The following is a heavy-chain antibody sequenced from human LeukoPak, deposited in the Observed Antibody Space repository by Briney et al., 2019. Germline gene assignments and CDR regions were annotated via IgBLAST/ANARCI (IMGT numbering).Heavy chain of an antibody. CDR3: ARDSRVTNLDY. CDR2: FDPEDGET. D-gene: IGHD4-23*01. V-gene: IGHV1-24*01. J-gene: IGHJ4*02. Sequence: ASVKVSCKVSGYTLTELSMHWVRQAPGKGLEWMGGFDPEDGETIYAQKFQGRVTMTTDTSTSTAYMELRSLRSDDTAVYYCARDSRVTNLDYWGQGTLVTVSS. CDR1: GYTLTELS.